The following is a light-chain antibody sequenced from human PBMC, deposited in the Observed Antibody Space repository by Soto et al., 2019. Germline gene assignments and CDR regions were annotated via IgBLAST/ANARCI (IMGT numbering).Light chain of an antibody. Sequence: DIRMTQSPSSVSAPVGDRVTITCRASQDISIWLAWYQQKPGKAPKLLISAASNLQSGVPSRFSGSGSGTDFTLTISSLQPEDFATYYCQQTNSFPRTFGQGTKVEV. CDR2: AAS. J-gene: IGKJ1*01. CDR1: QDISIW. CDR3: QQTNSFPRT. V-gene: IGKV1-12*01.